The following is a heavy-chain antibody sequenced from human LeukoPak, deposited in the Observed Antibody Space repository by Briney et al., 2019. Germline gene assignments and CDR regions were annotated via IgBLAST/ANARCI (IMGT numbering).Heavy chain of an antibody. CDR3: AREFSSSSHFDY. CDR1: GGSISSYY. J-gene: IGHJ4*02. Sequence: SETLSLTCTVSGGSISSYYWSWIRQPPGKGLEWVGYISYSGSINYNPSLKSRVTISVDTSKNQFSLKLSSVTAADTAVYYCAREFSSSSHFDYWGQGTLVTVSS. CDR2: ISYSGSI. D-gene: IGHD6-6*01. V-gene: IGHV4-59*01.